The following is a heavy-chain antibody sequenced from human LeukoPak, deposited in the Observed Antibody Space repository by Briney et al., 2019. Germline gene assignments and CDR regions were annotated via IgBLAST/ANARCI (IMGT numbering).Heavy chain of an antibody. J-gene: IGHJ4*02. CDR2: ISSSSSYI. CDR1: GFTFSSYS. Sequence: NAGGSLRLSCAASGFTFSSYSMNWVRRAPEKGLEWVSSISSSSSYIYYADSVKGRFTISRDNAKNSLYLQMNSLRAEDTAVYYCARDGPGQVVVVPAAIWGQGTLVTVSS. V-gene: IGHV3-21*01. CDR3: ARDGPGQVVVVPAAI. D-gene: IGHD2-2*01.